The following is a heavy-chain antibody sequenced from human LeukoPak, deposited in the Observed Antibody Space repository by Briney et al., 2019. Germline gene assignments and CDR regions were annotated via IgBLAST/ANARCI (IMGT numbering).Heavy chain of an antibody. CDR3: ARGVSYYVDDY. Sequence: KPSETLSLTCTVSGGSISSSSYYWGWIRQPPGQGLEWIGNIYYSGSAYYNPSLKSRVTISVDTSKNQFSLKLSSVTAADTAVYYCARGVSYYVDDYWGQGTLVTVSS. J-gene: IGHJ4*02. CDR1: GGSISSSSYY. D-gene: IGHD1-26*01. CDR2: IYYSGSA. V-gene: IGHV4-39*07.